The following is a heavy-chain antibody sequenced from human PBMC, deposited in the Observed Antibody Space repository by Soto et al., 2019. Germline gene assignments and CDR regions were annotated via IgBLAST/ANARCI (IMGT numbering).Heavy chain of an antibody. V-gene: IGHV1-46*01. CDR2: INPSGGST. CDR1: GYTFTSYY. D-gene: IGHD5-12*01. Sequence: QVQLVQSGAEVKKPGASVKVSCKASGYTFTSYYMHWVRQAPGQGLEWMGIINPSGGSTSYAQKFQGRVTMTRDTCTSIVYMELSSLRSEDTAVYYCARDKRVRDGYKMGYYGMDVWGQGTTVTVSS. CDR3: ARDKRVRDGYKMGYYGMDV. J-gene: IGHJ6*02.